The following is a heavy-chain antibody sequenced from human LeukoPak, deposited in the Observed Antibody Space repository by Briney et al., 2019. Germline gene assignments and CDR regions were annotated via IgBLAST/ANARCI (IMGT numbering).Heavy chain of an antibody. CDR2: IIPIFGTA. Sequence: GSSVKVSCKASGGTFSSYTISWVRQAPGQGLEWMGGIIPIFGTANYAQKFQGRVTITADESTSTAYMELSSLRSEDTAVYYCARAGDGYSAYNWFDPWGQGTLVTVSS. CDR3: ARAGDGYSAYNWFDP. J-gene: IGHJ5*02. CDR1: GGTFSSYT. D-gene: IGHD5-24*01. V-gene: IGHV1-69*01.